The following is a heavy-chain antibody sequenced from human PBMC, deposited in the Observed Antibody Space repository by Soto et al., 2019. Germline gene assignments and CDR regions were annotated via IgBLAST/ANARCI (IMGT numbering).Heavy chain of an antibody. J-gene: IGHJ4*02. V-gene: IGHV4-4*02. D-gene: IGHD2-2*01. CDR3: ARAKLCNTLSCPHSFDT. CDR2: VYHSGSS. Sequence: QVQLQESGPGLVNASGTLSLTCGVSGGSINTNNWWSWLRQPPGQGLEWIAEVYHSGSSNYNPSLKCRLSISVDTSKIQFSLRLTSVTAADSAVYYCARAKLCNTLSCPHSFDTWGQGTLVSVSS. CDR1: GGSINTNNW.